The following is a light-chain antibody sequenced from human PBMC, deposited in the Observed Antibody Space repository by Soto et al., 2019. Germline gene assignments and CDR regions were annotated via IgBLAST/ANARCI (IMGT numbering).Light chain of an antibody. CDR2: DAS. CDR1: QSISTW. Sequence: DIQMTQSPSTLSASVGDRVTITCRASQSISTWLAWYQQKPGKAPNLLIYDASSLQSGVPSRFSGSGSGTEFTLTISSLQFDDSATYYCQQFQRYSFTFGQGTKLEIK. CDR3: QQFQRYSFT. J-gene: IGKJ2*01. V-gene: IGKV1-5*01.